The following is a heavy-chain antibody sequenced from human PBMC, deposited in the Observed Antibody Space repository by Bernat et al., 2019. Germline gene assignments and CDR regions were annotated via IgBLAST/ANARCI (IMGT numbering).Heavy chain of an antibody. CDR3: ARDRYYSSTSCNRDYYYYGMDV. Sequence: QVQLVESGGGLVKPGGSLRLSCAASGFTFSSYGMHWVRQAPGKGLEWVAVIWYDGSNKYYADSVKGRFTISRDNSKNTLYLQMNSLRAEDTAVYYCARDRYYSSTSCNRDYYYYGMDVWGQGTTVTVSS. V-gene: IGHV3-33*01. CDR2: IWYDGSNK. CDR1: GFTFSSYG. J-gene: IGHJ6*02. D-gene: IGHD2-2*01.